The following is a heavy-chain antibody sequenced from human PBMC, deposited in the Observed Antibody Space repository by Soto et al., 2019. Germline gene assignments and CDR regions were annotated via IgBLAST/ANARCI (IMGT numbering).Heavy chain of an antibody. CDR2: IVVGSGNT. CDR1: GFTFTSSA. CDR3: AADRVAAAGLLDY. Sequence: SVKDSCTASGFTFTSSAMQWVRQARGQRLEWIGWIVVGSGNTNYAQKFQERVTITRDMCTSTVYMELSSLRSEDTAVYYCAADRVAAAGLLDYWGQGTLVTVSS. D-gene: IGHD6-13*01. V-gene: IGHV1-58*02. J-gene: IGHJ4*02.